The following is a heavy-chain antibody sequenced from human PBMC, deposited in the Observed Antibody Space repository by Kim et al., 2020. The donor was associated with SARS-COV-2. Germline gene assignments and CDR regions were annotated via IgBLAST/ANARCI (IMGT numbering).Heavy chain of an antibody. J-gene: IGHJ6*02. CDR2: ISYDGSNK. CDR3: ARDREGAWGSHNWNYVSGMDV. D-gene: IGHD1-7*01. Sequence: GGSLRLSCAASGFTFSSYAMHWVRQAPGKALEWVAVISYDGSNKYYADSVKGRFTISRDNSKNTLYLQMNSLRAEDTAVYYCARDREGAWGSHNWNYVSGMDVWGQGTTVTVSS. CDR1: GFTFSSYA. V-gene: IGHV3-30-3*01.